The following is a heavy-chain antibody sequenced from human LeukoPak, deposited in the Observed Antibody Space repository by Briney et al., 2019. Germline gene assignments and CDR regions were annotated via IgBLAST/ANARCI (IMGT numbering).Heavy chain of an antibody. D-gene: IGHD2-2*03. V-gene: IGHV4-34*01. Sequence: SETLSLTCAVYGDSFSRYLWNWIRQSPGKPLEYIGEINHAGNTNYNPSLKTRVLLSVDKSKNHFSLRLASVTAADTAVYFCARGSSFDGYCAPGACQAGYYDMWGQGTPVTVSS. CDR2: INHAGNT. CDR3: ARGSSFDGYCAPGACQAGYYDM. J-gene: IGHJ4*02. CDR1: GDSFSRYL.